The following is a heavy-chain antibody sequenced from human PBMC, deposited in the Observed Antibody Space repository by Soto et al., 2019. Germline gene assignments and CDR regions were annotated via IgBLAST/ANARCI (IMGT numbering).Heavy chain of an antibody. V-gene: IGHV1-18*01. CDR1: GYTFTSYG. CDR3: ARGTMVRGVGRTHHSYCMDF. Sequence: ASVKVSCKASGYTFTSYGISWVRQAPGQGLEWMGWISAYNGNTNYAQKLQGRVTMTTDTSTSTAYMELRSLRSDDTAVYYCARGTMVRGVGRTHHSYCMDFWGQGTTVTVSS. D-gene: IGHD3-10*01. J-gene: IGHJ6*02. CDR2: ISAYNGNT.